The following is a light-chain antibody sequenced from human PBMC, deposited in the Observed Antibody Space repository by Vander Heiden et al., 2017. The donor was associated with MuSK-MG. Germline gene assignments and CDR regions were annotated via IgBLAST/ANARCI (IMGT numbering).Light chain of an antibody. CDR1: SSNIGNTY. CDR3: GAWDSSLSAVV. CDR2: DNS. J-gene: IGLJ7*01. V-gene: IGLV1-51*01. Sequence: QSVLTQPPSVSAAPGQKVTISCSGSSSNIGNTYVAWYQQIPGSPPRLLIFDNSKRPSGIPDRFSGSKSGTSATLGITGLQTGDEADYYCGAWDSSLSAVVFGGGTRLTVL.